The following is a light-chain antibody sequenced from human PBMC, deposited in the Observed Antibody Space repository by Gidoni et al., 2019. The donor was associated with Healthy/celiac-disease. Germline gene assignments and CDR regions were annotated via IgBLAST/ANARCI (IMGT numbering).Light chain of an antibody. CDR2: GAS. CDR1: QSVSRSY. CDR3: QQYGSSPTWT. J-gene: IGKJ1*01. Sequence: EIVLPHSLGTLSLSPGERATLSCRASQSVSRSYLAWYQQKPGQAPRLLIYGASSRATGSPDRFSGSGSGTDFTLTISRLEAEEFAVDYCQQYGSSPTWTFXQXTKVEIK. V-gene: IGKV3-20*01.